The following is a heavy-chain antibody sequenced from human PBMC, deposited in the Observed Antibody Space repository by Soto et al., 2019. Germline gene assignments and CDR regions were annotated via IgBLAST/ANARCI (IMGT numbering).Heavy chain of an antibody. CDR2: ISAYNGNT. Sequence: QVQLVQSGAEVKKPGASVKVSCKASGYTFTSYGISWVRQAPGQGLEWMGWISAYNGNTNYAQKLQGRVTMTTDTSTSTAYMQLRTLRSDDTAAHYCASYQFDSYRPKGGLDYWGQGTLVTVSS. D-gene: IGHD5-18*01. CDR3: ASYQFDSYRPKGGLDY. CDR1: GYTFTSYG. V-gene: IGHV1-18*01. J-gene: IGHJ4*02.